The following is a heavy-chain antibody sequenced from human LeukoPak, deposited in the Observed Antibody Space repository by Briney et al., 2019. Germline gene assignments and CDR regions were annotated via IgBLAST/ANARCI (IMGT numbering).Heavy chain of an antibody. CDR1: GGSISSGDYY. V-gene: IGHV4-30-4*01. CDR3: ASTSRDGYMVY. D-gene: IGHD5-24*01. J-gene: IGHJ4*02. Sequence: SETLSLTCTVSGGSISSGDYYWSWIRQPPGKGLEWIGYIYYSGSTYYNPSLKSRVTISVDTSKNQFSLKLSSVTAADTAVYYCASTSRDGYMVYWGQGTLVTVSS. CDR2: IYYSGST.